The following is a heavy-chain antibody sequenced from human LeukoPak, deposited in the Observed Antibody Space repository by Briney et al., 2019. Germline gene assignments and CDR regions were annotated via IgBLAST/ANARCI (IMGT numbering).Heavy chain of an antibody. J-gene: IGHJ5*02. CDR1: GGSMSNYW. Sequence: SETLSLTCTVSGGSMSNYWWNWVRQPPGKGLEWIGYIYYDGSTHYNPSLNSRVTISIDTSKNQFSLKLNSVTAADTAVYYCARRLCSSLTCNIGPSGNWLDPWGQGTMVTVSS. CDR2: IYYDGST. V-gene: IGHV4-59*08. D-gene: IGHD2-2*02. CDR3: ARRLCSSLTCNIGPSGNWLDP.